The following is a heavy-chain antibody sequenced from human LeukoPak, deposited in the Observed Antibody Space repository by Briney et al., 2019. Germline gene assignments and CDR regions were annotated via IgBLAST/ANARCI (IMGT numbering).Heavy chain of an antibody. CDR1: GYTFTGYY. V-gene: IGHV1-2*02. Sequence: ASVKVSCKASGYTFTGYYMHWVRQAPGQGLEWMGWIDPNSGGTNYAQKFQGRVTMTRDTSISTAYMEPSRLRSDDAAVYYCARPQDIVVVPAAIGGHWFDPWGQGTLVTVSS. CDR2: IDPNSGGT. CDR3: ARPQDIVVVPAAIGGHWFDP. J-gene: IGHJ5*02. D-gene: IGHD2-2*01.